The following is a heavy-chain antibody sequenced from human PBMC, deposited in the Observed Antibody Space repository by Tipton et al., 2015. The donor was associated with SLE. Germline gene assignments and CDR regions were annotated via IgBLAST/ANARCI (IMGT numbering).Heavy chain of an antibody. CDR2: IYYSGST. V-gene: IGHV4-59*12. CDR1: GGSISSYY. J-gene: IGHJ2*01. CDR3: ARAGYYDFWSGSYRPYWYFDL. D-gene: IGHD3-3*01. Sequence: TLSLTCTVSGGSISSYYWSWIRQPPGKGLEWIGYIYYSGSTNYNPSLKSRLTISVDTSKKQFSLKLSSVTAADTAVYYCARAGYYDFWSGSYRPYWYFDLWGRGTLVTVSS.